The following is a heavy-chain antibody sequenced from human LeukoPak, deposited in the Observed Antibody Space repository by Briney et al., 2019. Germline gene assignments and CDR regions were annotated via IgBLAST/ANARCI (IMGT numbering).Heavy chain of an antibody. V-gene: IGHV3-33*01. CDR3: ARDQYSYGRQGYYYYGMDV. CDR1: GFTFSSCG. J-gene: IGHJ6*02. D-gene: IGHD5-18*01. CDR2: IWYDGSNK. Sequence: GGSLRLSCAASGFTFSSCGMHWVRQAPGKGLEWVAVIWYDGSNKYYADSVKGRFTISRDNSKNTLYLQMNSLRAEDTAVYYCARDQYSYGRQGYYYYGMDVWGQGTTVTVSS.